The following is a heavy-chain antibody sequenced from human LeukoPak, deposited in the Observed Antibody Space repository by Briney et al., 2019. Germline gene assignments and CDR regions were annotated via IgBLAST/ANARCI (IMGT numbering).Heavy chain of an antibody. D-gene: IGHD5-18*01. CDR1: GGSISSYY. Sequence: SETLSLTCTVSGGSISSYYWSWIRQPPGKGLEWIGYIYYSGSTNYNPSLKSRVTISVDTSKNQFSLKLSSVTAADTAVYYCARAMDTAMVFDYCGQGTLVTVSS. CDR3: ARAMDTAMVFDY. J-gene: IGHJ4*02. V-gene: IGHV4-59*01. CDR2: IYYSGST.